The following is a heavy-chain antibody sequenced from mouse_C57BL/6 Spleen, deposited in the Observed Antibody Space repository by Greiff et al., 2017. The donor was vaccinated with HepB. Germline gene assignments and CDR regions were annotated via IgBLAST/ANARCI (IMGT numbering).Heavy chain of an antibody. CDR1: GYTFTDYY. V-gene: IGHV1-26*01. Sequence: EVQLQQSGPELVKPGASVKISCKASGYTFTDYYMNWVKQSHGKSLEWIGDINPNNGSTSYNQKFKGKATVTVDKSSSTAYMELRSLTSEDSAVYYCASTITTVVAKDYWGQGTTLTVSS. D-gene: IGHD1-1*01. CDR2: INPNNGST. CDR3: ASTITTVVAKDY. J-gene: IGHJ2*01.